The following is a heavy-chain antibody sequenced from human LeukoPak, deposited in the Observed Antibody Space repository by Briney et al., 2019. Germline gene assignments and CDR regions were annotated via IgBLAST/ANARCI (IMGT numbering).Heavy chain of an antibody. CDR2: IIPIFGTA. CDR1: GGTFSSYA. V-gene: IGHV1-69*05. D-gene: IGHD6-6*01. CDR3: ARGKLSASPYYYYMDV. J-gene: IGHJ6*03. Sequence: SVKVSCKASGGTFSSYAISWVRQAPGQGLEWMGRIIPIFGTANYAQKFQGRVTITTDESTSTAYMELSSLRSEDTAVYYCARGKLSASPYYYYMDVWGKGTTVTVSS.